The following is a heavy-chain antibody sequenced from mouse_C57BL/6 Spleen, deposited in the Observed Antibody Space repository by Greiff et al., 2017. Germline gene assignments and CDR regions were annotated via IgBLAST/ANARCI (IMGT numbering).Heavy chain of an antibody. CDR1: GYTFTSYS. D-gene: IGHD1-1*01. V-gene: IGHV1-4*01. CDR3: ASSVITTVVGFDY. Sequence: VQLQQSGAELVRPGASVKMSCKASGYTFTSYSMHWVKQRPGQGLEWIGYINPSNGDTKYNQKFKDKATLTADTSSSTAYMHLSSLTSEDSAVYYCASSVITTVVGFDYWGPGTTLTVSS. J-gene: IGHJ2*01. CDR2: INPSNGDT.